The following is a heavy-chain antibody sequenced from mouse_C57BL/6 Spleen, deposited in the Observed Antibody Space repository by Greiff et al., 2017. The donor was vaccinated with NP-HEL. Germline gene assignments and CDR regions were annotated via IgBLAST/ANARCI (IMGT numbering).Heavy chain of an antibody. D-gene: IGHD1-1*01. CDR2: ISYDGSN. Sequence: DVQLQESGPGLVKPSQSLSLTCSVTGYSITSGYYWNWIRQFPGNKLEWMGYISYDGSNNYNPSLKNRISITRDTSKNQFFLKLNSVTTEDTATYYCARRDDYYGSSYAMDYWGQGTSVTVSS. J-gene: IGHJ4*01. V-gene: IGHV3-6*01. CDR1: GYSITSGYY. CDR3: ARRDDYYGSSYAMDY.